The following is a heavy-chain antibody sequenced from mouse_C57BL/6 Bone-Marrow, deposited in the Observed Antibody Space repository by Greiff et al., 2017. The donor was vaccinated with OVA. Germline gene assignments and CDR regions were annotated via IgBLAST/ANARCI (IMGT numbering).Heavy chain of an antibody. J-gene: IGHJ2*01. D-gene: IGHD2-1*01. CDR3: ARGVGNYEVDY. CDR1: GYTFTSYW. V-gene: IGHV1-59*01. CDR2: IDPSDSYT. Sequence: QLQQPGAELVRPGTSVKLSCKASGYTFTSYWMHRVKQRPGQGLEWIGVIDPSDSYTNYNQKFKGKATLTVDTSSSTAYMQLSSLTSEDSAVYYCARGVGNYEVDYWGQGTTLTVSS.